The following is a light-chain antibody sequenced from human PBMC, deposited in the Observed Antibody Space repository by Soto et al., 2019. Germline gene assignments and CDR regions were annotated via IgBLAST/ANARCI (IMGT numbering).Light chain of an antibody. CDR3: CSYASSYTEV. CDR2: DVS. V-gene: IGLV2-11*01. J-gene: IGLJ1*01. Sequence: QSVLTQPRSVSGSPGQSVTISCTGTSSDVGGYNYVSWYQQHPGKAPKLMIYDVSKRPSGVPDRFSGSKSGNTASLTISGLQAEDEADYYCCSYASSYTEVFGTGTKVTVL. CDR1: SSDVGGYNY.